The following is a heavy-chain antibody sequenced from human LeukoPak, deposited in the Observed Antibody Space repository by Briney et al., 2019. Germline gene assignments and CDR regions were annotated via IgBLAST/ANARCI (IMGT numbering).Heavy chain of an antibody. CDR1: GFTFSNYA. CDR3: AKRGVGIAAAIDY. Sequence: GGSLRLSCAASGFTFSNYAMSWVRQAPGKGLEWVSAISGSASSTYHADSVKGRFTISRDNSKNTLYLQMNSLRAEDTAVYYCAKRGVGIAAAIDYWGQGTLVTVSS. V-gene: IGHV3-23*01. J-gene: IGHJ4*02. CDR2: ISGSASST. D-gene: IGHD6-13*01.